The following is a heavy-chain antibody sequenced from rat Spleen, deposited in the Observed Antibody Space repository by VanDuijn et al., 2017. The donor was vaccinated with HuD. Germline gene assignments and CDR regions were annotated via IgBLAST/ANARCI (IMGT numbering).Heavy chain of an antibody. CDR1: GFTLSNSG. V-gene: IGHV5-29*01. CDR3: ARHRAGYGVMDA. D-gene: IGHD4-3*01. CDR2: ITSGGSST. Sequence: EVHLVESGGGLVQPGRSLKLSCAASGFTLSNSGMHWIRQAPTKGLEWVATITSGGSSTYYRDSVKGRFTISRDNAKSTLYLQMDSLRSEDTATYYCARHRAGYGVMDAWGQGASVTVSS. J-gene: IGHJ4*01.